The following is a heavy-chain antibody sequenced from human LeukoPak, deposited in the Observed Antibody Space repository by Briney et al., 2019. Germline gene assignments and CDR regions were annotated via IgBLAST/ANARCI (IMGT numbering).Heavy chain of an antibody. Sequence: GGSLRLSCAASGFTFSTYAMTWVRQAPGKGLEWVSGISSIGGSTYYADSVKGRFTISRDNAKNSLYLQMNSLRVEDTAVYYCTTIAPGHGSRWDYFDNWGQGTLVTVSP. CDR2: ISSIGGST. D-gene: IGHD6-13*01. V-gene: IGHV3-23*01. CDR3: TTIAPGHGSRWDYFDN. J-gene: IGHJ4*02. CDR1: GFTFSTYA.